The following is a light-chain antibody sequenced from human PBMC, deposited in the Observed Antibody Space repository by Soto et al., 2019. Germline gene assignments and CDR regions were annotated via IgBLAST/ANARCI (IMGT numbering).Light chain of an antibody. Sequence: DVQVTQSPSSLSASVGDSVTITCRASQDINSDLAWYQQRPGEAPKSLIFGASNLLDGVSSKFSGSGSGSEFTLTITSLQPEDSATYFCQQSKSHPPTFGRGTKVDIK. CDR3: QQSKSHPPT. CDR2: GAS. CDR1: QDINSD. V-gene: IGKV1-16*02. J-gene: IGKJ2*01.